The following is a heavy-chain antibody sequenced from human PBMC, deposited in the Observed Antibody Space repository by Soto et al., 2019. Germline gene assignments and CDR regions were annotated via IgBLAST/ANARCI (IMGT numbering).Heavy chain of an antibody. D-gene: IGHD2-2*01. CDR2: VSGNNGAS. Sequence: VKVSCKASGYTSADFGISWVRQAPGQGLEWMGWVSGNNGASNPAPKVQGRITMTLDTSTGVSYMALRSLRSDDTAIYYCVRDQKYFRVNGNWFDSWGQGTLVTVSS. J-gene: IGHJ5*01. CDR3: VRDQKYFRVNGNWFDS. V-gene: IGHV1-18*04. CDR1: GYTSADFG.